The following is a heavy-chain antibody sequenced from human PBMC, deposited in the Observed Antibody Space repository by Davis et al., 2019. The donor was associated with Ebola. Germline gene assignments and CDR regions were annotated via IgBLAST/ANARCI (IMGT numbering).Heavy chain of an antibody. CDR1: GFTFDDYV. J-gene: IGHJ6*02. V-gene: IGHV3-43*02. CDR2: ISGDGDST. Sequence: GGSLRLSCAASGFTFDDYVMHWVRQAPGKGLEWVSLISGDGDSTYYADSVKGRFTISRDNSKNSLYLQMNSLRAEDTAVYYCAKGVARYYYYGMDVWGQGTTVTVSS. CDR3: AKGVARYYYYGMDV.